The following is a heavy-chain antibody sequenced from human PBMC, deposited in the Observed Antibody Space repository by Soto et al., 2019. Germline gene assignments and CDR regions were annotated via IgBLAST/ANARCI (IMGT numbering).Heavy chain of an antibody. Sequence: ASVKVSCKASGYTFIKYDISWVRQATGQGLEWMGWMNPGSGKTGYANKFQGRVTMTRDASTSTAHLELSSLTSEDTAVYYCARMASFGTLNWFDPWGQGTLVTV. CDR2: MNPGSGKT. CDR1: GYTFIKYD. D-gene: IGHD3-16*01. V-gene: IGHV1-8*01. CDR3: ARMASFGTLNWFDP. J-gene: IGHJ5*02.